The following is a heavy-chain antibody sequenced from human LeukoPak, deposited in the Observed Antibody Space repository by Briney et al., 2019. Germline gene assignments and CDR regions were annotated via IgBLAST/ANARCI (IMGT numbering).Heavy chain of an antibody. V-gene: IGHV1-8*01. CDR2: MNPSNGNT. D-gene: IGHD2-21*01. Sequence: ASVKVSCKASGYTFTSYNINWVRQATGQGLEWMGWMNPSNGNTGFAQSFQGRLTLTRNTSISTAYMELSSLRSEDTAVYYCATDTLWWGTRDYWGQGTLVTVSS. J-gene: IGHJ4*02. CDR3: ATDTLWWGTRDY. CDR1: GYTFTSYN.